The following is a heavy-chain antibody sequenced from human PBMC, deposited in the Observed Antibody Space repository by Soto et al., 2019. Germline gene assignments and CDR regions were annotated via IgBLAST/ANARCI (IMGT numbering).Heavy chain of an antibody. CDR3: ASRSSGWYFDY. CDR2: ISGSGGST. D-gene: IGHD6-19*01. J-gene: IGHJ4*02. CDR1: GFTFSSYA. Sequence: PGESLKISCAASGFTFSSYAMNWVRQAPGKGLEWVSVISGSGGSTYYADSVKGRFTISRDNSKNTLYLQMNSLRADDTAVYYCASRSSGWYFDYWGQGTLVTISS. V-gene: IGHV3-23*01.